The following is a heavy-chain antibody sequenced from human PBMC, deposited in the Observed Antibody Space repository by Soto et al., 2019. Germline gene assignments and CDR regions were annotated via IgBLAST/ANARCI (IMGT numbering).Heavy chain of an antibody. CDR2: ISYDGSNK. Sequence: GGSLRLSCAASGFTFSSYAMHWVRQAPGKGLEWVAVISYDGSNKYYADSVKGRFTISRDNSKNTLYLQMNSLRAEDTAVYYCARDLGGRKGAYYYYGMDVWGQGTTVTVSS. J-gene: IGHJ6*02. CDR1: GFTFSSYA. V-gene: IGHV3-30-3*01. D-gene: IGHD2-15*01. CDR3: ARDLGGRKGAYYYYGMDV.